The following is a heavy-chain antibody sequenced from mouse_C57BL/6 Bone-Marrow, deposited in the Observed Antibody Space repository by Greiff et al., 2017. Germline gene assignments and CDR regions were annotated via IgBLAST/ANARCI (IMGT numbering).Heavy chain of an antibody. J-gene: IGHJ4*01. CDR3: ASGTTVVGFYYAMDY. V-gene: IGHV1-19*01. CDR1: GYTFTDYY. Sequence: VQLQQSGPVLVKPGASVKLSCKASGYTFTDYYMNWVKQSHGKSLEWIGVINPYNGGTSYNQKFKGKATLTVDKSSSTAYMELNSLTSEDSAVYYCASGTTVVGFYYAMDYWGQGNSVTVSS. CDR2: INPYNGGT. D-gene: IGHD1-1*01.